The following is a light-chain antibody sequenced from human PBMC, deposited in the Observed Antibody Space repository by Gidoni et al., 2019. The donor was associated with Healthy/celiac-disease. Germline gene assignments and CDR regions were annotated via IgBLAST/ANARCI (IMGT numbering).Light chain of an antibody. Sequence: DIQMTQSPSSLSASVGDRVTITCRASQRISSYLNWYQQKPGKAPKRLIYAASSLQSGVPSRFSDSGSGTDFTLTISSLQPEDFATYYCQQSYSTPRSFGQGTKLEIK. CDR2: AAS. V-gene: IGKV1-39*01. CDR3: QQSYSTPRS. CDR1: QRISSY. J-gene: IGKJ2*04.